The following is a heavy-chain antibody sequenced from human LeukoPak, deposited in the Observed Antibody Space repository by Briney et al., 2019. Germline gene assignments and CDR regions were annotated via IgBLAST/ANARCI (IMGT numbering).Heavy chain of an antibody. Sequence: SETLSLTCGVYGGSFSGYYWNWIRQSPGKGLEWIGSIYYSGSTYYNPSLKSRVTISVDTSKNQFSLKLSSVTAAGTAVYYCASESTEDYYGSGSYYSYYNWGQGTLVTVSS. V-gene: IGHV4-34*01. D-gene: IGHD3-10*01. CDR2: IYYSGST. CDR3: ASESTEDYYGSGSYYSYYN. CDR1: GGSFSGYY. J-gene: IGHJ4*02.